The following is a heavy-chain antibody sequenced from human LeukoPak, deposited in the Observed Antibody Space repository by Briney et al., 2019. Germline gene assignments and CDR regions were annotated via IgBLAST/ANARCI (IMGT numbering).Heavy chain of an antibody. D-gene: IGHD3-10*01. CDR3: ARDSVWFGELGTYGGWFDP. CDR2: INPNSGGT. Sequence: GASVKVSCKASGYTFTGYYMHWVRQAPGQGLEWMGWINPNSGGTNYAQKFQGRVTMTRDTSISTAYMELSRLRSDDTAVYYCARDSVWFGELGTYGGWFDPWGQGTLVTVSS. J-gene: IGHJ5*02. CDR1: GYTFTGYY. V-gene: IGHV1-2*02.